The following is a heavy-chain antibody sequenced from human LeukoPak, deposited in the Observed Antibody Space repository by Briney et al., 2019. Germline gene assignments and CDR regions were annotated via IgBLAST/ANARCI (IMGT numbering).Heavy chain of an antibody. J-gene: IGHJ4*02. CDR2: ITSSGSYV. CDR1: GFIFSSYR. CDR3: ARGAVDPFDY. Sequence: GGSLRLSCAASGFIFSSYRMYWVRQAPGKGLEWVSSITSSGSYVYYADSVKGRFIISRDNAKNSLYLQMNSLRAEDTAVYYCARGAVDPFDYWGQGTLVTVSS. D-gene: IGHD6-19*01. V-gene: IGHV3-21*01.